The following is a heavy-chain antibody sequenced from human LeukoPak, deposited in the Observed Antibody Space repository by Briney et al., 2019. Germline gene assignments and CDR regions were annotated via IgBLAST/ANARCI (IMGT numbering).Heavy chain of an antibody. Sequence: GGSLRLSYAASGFTFSSYWMSWVRQAPGKGLEWVANIKQDGSEKYYVDSVKGRFTISRDNAKNSLYQQMNSLRAEDTAVYYCARDLDYYDSSGYSYYYYMDVWGKGTTVTVSS. CDR1: GFTFSSYW. CDR3: ARDLDYYDSSGYSYYYYMDV. V-gene: IGHV3-7*01. CDR2: IKQDGSEK. D-gene: IGHD3-22*01. J-gene: IGHJ6*03.